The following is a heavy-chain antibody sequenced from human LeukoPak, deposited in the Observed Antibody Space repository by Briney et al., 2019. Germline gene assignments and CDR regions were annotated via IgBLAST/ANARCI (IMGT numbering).Heavy chain of an antibody. J-gene: IGHJ6*03. CDR3: GLKTGPPQYYYYMDV. V-gene: IGHV1-69*01. CDR2: IIPIFGTA. D-gene: IGHD1-14*01. Sequence: SVKVSCKASGGTFSSYAISWVRQAPGQGLEWMGGIIPIFGTANYAQKFQGRVTITADESTSTAYMELSSLRSEDTAVYYCGLKTGPPQYYYYMDVWGKGTTVTVSS. CDR1: GGTFSSYA.